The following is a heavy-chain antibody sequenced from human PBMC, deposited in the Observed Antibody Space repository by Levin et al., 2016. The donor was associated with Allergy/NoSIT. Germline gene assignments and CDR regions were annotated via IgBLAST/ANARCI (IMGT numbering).Heavy chain of an antibody. Sequence: SETLSLTCTVSGGSISSGDYYWSWIRQPPGKGLEWIGYIYYSGSTYYNPSLKSRVTISVDTSKNQFSLKLSSVTAADTAVYYCARTTSNYDILTGYYPDHYFDYWGQGTLVTVSS. CDR2: IYYSGST. J-gene: IGHJ4*02. CDR3: ARTTSNYDILTGYYPDHYFDY. CDR1: GGSISSGDYY. D-gene: IGHD3-9*01. V-gene: IGHV4-30-4*01.